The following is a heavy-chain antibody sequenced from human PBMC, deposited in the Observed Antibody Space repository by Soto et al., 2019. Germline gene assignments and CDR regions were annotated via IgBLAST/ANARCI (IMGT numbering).Heavy chain of an antibody. D-gene: IGHD3-22*01. CDR3: AKVVPDSSGSNWLDP. Sequence: GGSLRLSCEASGFTFSSYAMSWVRQAPVKGLEWVSLISGRVGSTYYADSVKGPFTISIDNSNNTVSLQMNRLRADDTAIYYCAKVVPDSSGSNWLDPWGQGTLVTVSS. J-gene: IGHJ5*02. CDR2: ISGRVGST. CDR1: GFTFSSYA. V-gene: IGHV3-23*01.